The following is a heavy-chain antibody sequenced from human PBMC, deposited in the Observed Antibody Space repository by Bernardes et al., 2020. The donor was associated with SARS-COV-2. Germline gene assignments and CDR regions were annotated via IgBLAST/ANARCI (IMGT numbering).Heavy chain of an antibody. CDR2: ISSSSSYI. CDR3: AKDSLFVSGSNNYYGMDV. D-gene: IGHD1-26*01. CDR1: EFTFSSYS. J-gene: IGHJ6*02. Sequence: GSLRLSCAASEFTFSSYSMNWVRQAPGKGLEWVSSISSSSSYIYYADSVKGRFTISRDNAKNSLYLQMNSLRAEDTALYYCAKDSLFVSGSNNYYGMDVWGQGTTVTVSS. V-gene: IGHV3-21*01.